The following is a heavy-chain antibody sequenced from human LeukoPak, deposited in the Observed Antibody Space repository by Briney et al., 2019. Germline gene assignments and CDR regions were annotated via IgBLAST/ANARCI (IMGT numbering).Heavy chain of an antibody. D-gene: IGHD2-21*02. CDR1: GFTFSSYG. CDR3: ARDQSPYCGGDCFGSRPSSAFDI. V-gene: IGHV3-33*01. CDR2: IWYAGSNK. Sequence: PGRSLRLSCAASGFTFSSYGMHWVRQAPGKGLEWVAVIWYAGSNKYYADSVKGRFTISRDNSKNTLYLQMNSLRAEDTAVYYCARDQSPYCGGDCFGSRPSSAFDIWGQGTMVTVSS. J-gene: IGHJ3*02.